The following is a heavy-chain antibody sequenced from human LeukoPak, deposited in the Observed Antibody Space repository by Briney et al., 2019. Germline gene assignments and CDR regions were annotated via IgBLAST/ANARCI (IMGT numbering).Heavy chain of an antibody. V-gene: IGHV4-30-4*08. CDR2: IYYSGST. CDR1: GGSISSGDYY. Sequence: SQTLSLTCTVSGGSISSGDYYWSWIRQPPGKGLEWIGYIYYSGSTYYNPSLKSRVTISVDTSKNQFSLKLSSVTAADTAVYYCARVSLDCSSPSCYSLFDYWGQGTLVTVSS. J-gene: IGHJ4*02. D-gene: IGHD2-2*01. CDR3: ARVSLDCSSPSCYSLFDY.